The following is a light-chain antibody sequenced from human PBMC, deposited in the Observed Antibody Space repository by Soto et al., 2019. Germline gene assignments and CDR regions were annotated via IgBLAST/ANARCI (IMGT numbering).Light chain of an antibody. CDR1: QDISNY. J-gene: IGKJ4*01. CDR3: QQYDNLVT. Sequence: DIQMTQSPSSLSASVGDRVTITCQASQDISNYLNWYQQKLGKAPKLLIYEASNLETGVPSRFSGSGSGTDFTFTIRSLQPEDIATYYCQQYDNLVTFGGGTKVDSK. V-gene: IGKV1-33*01. CDR2: EAS.